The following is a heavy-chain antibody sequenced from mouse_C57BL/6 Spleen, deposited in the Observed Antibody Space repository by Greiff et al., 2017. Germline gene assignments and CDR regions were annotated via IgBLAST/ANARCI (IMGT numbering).Heavy chain of an antibody. CDR1: GYTFTSYW. J-gene: IGHJ3*01. Sequence: QVQLHQPGAELVKPGASVKLSCKASGYTFTSYWMQWVKQRPGQGLEWIGEIDPSDSYTNYNQKFKGKATLTVDTSSSTAYMQLSSLTSEDSAVYYCARCPYYYGSSPFAYWGQGTLVTVSA. V-gene: IGHV1-50*01. CDR3: ARCPYYYGSSPFAY. CDR2: IDPSDSYT. D-gene: IGHD1-1*01.